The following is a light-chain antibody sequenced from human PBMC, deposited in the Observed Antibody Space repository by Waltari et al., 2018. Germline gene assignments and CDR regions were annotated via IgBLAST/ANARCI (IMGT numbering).Light chain of an antibody. V-gene: IGLV1-47*01. CDR2: RND. J-gene: IGLJ3*02. Sequence: QSVLTQPPSASGTPGQRVTISCSGSSPDLGPNYVYWYRQVPGTAPRPIMYRNDQRPIGVPGRFSASKSGTSASLVISGLRSEDEAAYYCSTWDDSLSSPVFGGGTKLTVL. CDR3: STWDDSLSSPV. CDR1: SPDLGPNY.